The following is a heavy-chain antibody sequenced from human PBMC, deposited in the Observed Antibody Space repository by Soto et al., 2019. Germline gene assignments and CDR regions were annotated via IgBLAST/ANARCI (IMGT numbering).Heavy chain of an antibody. CDR3: AKGRFGELFQFDY. Sequence: PGGSLRLSCAASGFTFSSYAMSWVRQAPGKGLEWVSTITGSGGSTYYADSVKGRFTISRDNSKNTLCLQMSSLRAEDTAVYYCAKGRFGELFQFDYWGQGTLVTVSS. CDR2: ITGSGGST. D-gene: IGHD3-10*01. CDR1: GFTFSSYA. V-gene: IGHV3-23*01. J-gene: IGHJ4*02.